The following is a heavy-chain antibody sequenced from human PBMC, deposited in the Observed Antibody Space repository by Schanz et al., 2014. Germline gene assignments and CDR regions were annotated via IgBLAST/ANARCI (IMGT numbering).Heavy chain of an antibody. J-gene: IGHJ4*02. V-gene: IGHV3-23*01. CDR2: LSEGGGGT. CDR1: GFTFSDAW. Sequence: EVQLLESGGGLVQPGGSLRLSCAASGFTFSDAWMSWVRQAPGKGLEWVSALSEGGGGTHYADSVRGRFTMSRDNSKNTLYLQMNSLRAGDAAVYYCARGLIAAAGGAFDYWGQGTLVAVSA. D-gene: IGHD6-13*01. CDR3: ARGLIAAAGGAFDY.